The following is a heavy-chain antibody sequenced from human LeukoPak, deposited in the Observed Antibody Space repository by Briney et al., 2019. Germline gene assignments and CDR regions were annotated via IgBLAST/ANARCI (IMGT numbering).Heavy chain of an antibody. D-gene: IGHD3-10*01. Sequence: GGSLRLSCAASGFTFSSYAMSWVRQAPGKGLEWVSAISGSGGSTYYADSVKGRFTISRDNSKNTLYLQMNSLRAEDTAVYYCAKDQVLLWFGELSQNYYYGMDVWGQGTTVTVSS. CDR1: GFTFSSYA. J-gene: IGHJ6*02. V-gene: IGHV3-23*01. CDR2: ISGSGGST. CDR3: AKDQVLLWFGELSQNYYYGMDV.